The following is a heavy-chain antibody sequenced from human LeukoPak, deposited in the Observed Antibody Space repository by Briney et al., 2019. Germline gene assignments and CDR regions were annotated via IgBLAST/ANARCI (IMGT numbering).Heavy chain of an antibody. J-gene: IGHJ4*02. CDR2: INHSGYT. Sequence: SETLSLTCAVSGVSFDDYYWSWVRQTPGKGLEWIGEINHSGYTNDSPSLKSRVTLSIDTSRKQFSLNLRSVTVADTGIYYCTRMYAGHDYWGQGTLVTVSS. D-gene: IGHD2-8*01. CDR3: TRMYAGHDY. V-gene: IGHV4-34*01. CDR1: GVSFDDYY.